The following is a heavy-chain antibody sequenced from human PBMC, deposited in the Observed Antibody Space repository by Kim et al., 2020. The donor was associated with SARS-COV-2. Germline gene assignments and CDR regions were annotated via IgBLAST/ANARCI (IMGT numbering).Heavy chain of an antibody. CDR1: GFTFSSYA. J-gene: IGHJ6*02. CDR2: ISGSGGST. D-gene: IGHD3-22*01. V-gene: IGHV3-23*01. CDR3: AKDYYPFHSGMDV. Sequence: GGSPRLSCAASGFTFSSYAMSWVRQAPGKGLEWVSAISGSGGSTYYADSVKGRFTISRDNSKNTLYLQMNSLRAEDTAVYYCAKDYYPFHSGMDVWGQGTTVTVSS.